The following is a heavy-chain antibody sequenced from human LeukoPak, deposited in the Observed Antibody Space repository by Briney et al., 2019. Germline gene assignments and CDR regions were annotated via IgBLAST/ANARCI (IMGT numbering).Heavy chain of an antibody. Sequence: GGSLRLSCPASGFPFSSYAMHWVRQAPGKGLEYVSAISDSGGSTYYADSVKGRFTISRDNSKNTLYLQMSSLRAEDTAVYFCVRGYSFGPYGMDVWGQGTTVTVSS. V-gene: IGHV3-64D*09. CDR3: VRGYSFGPYGMDV. D-gene: IGHD2-15*01. CDR2: ISDSGGST. CDR1: GFPFSSYA. J-gene: IGHJ6*02.